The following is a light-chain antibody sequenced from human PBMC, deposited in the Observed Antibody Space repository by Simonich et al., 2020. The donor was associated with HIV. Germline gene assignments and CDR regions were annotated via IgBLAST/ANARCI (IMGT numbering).Light chain of an antibody. Sequence: DVVMTQSPLSLPVTLGQSASISCRSRQSLVHSGGNTYLNWFQQKPGQSPRRLIYKVSNRDSGVPDRFSGSGSGTDFTLKISRVEAEDVGVYYCMQGTHWPPFTFGPGTKVDIK. CDR2: KVS. J-gene: IGKJ3*01. CDR1: QSLVHSGGNTY. V-gene: IGKV2-30*02. CDR3: MQGTHWPPFT.